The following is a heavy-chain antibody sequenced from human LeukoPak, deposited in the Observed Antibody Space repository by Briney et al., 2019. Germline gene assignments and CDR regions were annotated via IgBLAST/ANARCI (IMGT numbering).Heavy chain of an antibody. CDR1: GGSISSYH. CDR3: ASRYYYDSTRGFDY. CDR2: INYSGST. J-gene: IGHJ4*02. Sequence: SETLSLTCTGSGGSISSYHWSWIRQPPGKGLEWIAYINYSGSTNYNPSLKSRVTISVDTSKNQFSLKLSSVTAADTTVYYCASRYYYDSTRGFDYWGQGTLVTVSS. D-gene: IGHD3-22*01. V-gene: IGHV4-59*08.